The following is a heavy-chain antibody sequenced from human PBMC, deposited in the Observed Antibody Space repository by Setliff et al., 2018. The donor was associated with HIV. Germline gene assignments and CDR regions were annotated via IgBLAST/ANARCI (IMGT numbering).Heavy chain of an antibody. Sequence: PSETLSLTCTVSGGSISSGGYYWSWIRQHPGEGLEWIGYIYYSGSTYYNPSLKSRVTISVDTSKNQFSLKLSSVTAADTAVFYCARGTLYYYDTGGYSYFDYWGQGTLVTVSS. D-gene: IGHD3-22*01. CDR3: ARGTLYYYDTGGYSYFDY. V-gene: IGHV4-31*03. J-gene: IGHJ4*02. CDR1: GGSISSGGYY. CDR2: IYYSGST.